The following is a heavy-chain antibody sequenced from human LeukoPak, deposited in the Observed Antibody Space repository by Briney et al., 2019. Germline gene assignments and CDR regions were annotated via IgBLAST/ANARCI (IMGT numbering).Heavy chain of an antibody. V-gene: IGHV4-59*12. Sequence: SETLSLTCTVSSASISTYYWSWIRQPPGKGLEWIGYIYHSGPSNYNPSLKSRVAMSVDKSKNQFSLKLSSVTAADTAVYYCARVRIAAAGYYFDYWGQGTLVTVSS. CDR2: IYHSGPS. CDR1: SASISTYY. D-gene: IGHD6-13*01. J-gene: IGHJ4*02. CDR3: ARVRIAAAGYYFDY.